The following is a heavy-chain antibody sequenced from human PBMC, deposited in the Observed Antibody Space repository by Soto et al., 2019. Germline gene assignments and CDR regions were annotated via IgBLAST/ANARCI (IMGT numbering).Heavy chain of an antibody. CDR2: IVVGSGNT. CDR1: GFTFTSSA. J-gene: IGHJ5*02. V-gene: IGHV1-58*01. D-gene: IGHD6-19*01. Sequence: SVKVSCKASGFTFTSSAVQWVRQARGQRLEWIGWIVVGSGNTNYAQKFQERVTITRDMSTSTAYMELSSLRSEDTAVYHCAAARIWYSRGQGMNWFDTWGQGTLVTVSS. CDR3: AAARIWYSRGQGMNWFDT.